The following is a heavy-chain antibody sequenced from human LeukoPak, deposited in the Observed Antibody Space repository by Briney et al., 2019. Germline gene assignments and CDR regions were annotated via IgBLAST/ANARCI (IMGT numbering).Heavy chain of an antibody. V-gene: IGHV1-69*13. CDR3: ARDRDSSRTSRFDP. J-gene: IGHJ5*02. Sequence: SVKVSCKASGGTFSSYAIRWVRQAPGQGLEWMGGIIPTFGTANYAQKFQGRVTITADESTSTAYMELSSLRSEDTAVYYCARDRDSSRTSRFDPWGQGTLVTVSS. D-gene: IGHD6-13*01. CDR2: IIPTFGTA. CDR1: GGTFSSYA.